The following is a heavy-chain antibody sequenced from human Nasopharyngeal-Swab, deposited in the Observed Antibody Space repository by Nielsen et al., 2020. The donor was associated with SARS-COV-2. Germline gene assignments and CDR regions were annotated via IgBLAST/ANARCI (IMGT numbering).Heavy chain of an antibody. V-gene: IGHV3-23*01. D-gene: IGHD4/OR15-4a*01. CDR2: VTGSGYGT. Sequence: GESLKISCAASLFTFSSYAMTWVRPAPGKGLELVSVVTGSGYGTDYADSVKGRFTIFRDNAKNTMDLQMNSLRAVDTGVYCCARKDVFAYGVDAFDIWGQGTMVTVSS. CDR3: ARKDVFAYGVDAFDI. J-gene: IGHJ3*02. CDR1: LFTFSSYA.